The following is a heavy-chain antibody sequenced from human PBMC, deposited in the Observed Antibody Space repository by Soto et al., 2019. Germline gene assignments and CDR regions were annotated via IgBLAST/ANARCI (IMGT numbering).Heavy chain of an antibody. CDR1: GGSVSSSNYY. Sequence: QLQLQESGPGLVKPSETLSLTCTVSGGSVSSSNYYWGWIRQSPGKGLEWIWSIYYSGSTYYNPSLESRVTISVDKSKNQCSLKVISVTAADTAVYYCARLEGLATISYYFYYWGQGTLVTVSS. J-gene: IGHJ4*02. V-gene: IGHV4-39*01. CDR2: IYYSGST. CDR3: ARLEGLATISYYFYY. D-gene: IGHD3-9*01.